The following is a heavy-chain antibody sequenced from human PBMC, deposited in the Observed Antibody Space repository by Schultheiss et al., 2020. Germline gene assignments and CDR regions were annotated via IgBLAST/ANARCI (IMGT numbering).Heavy chain of an antibody. J-gene: IGHJ6*03. CDR1: GFTFSSYG. D-gene: IGHD3-10*01. CDR3: ARDRYYGSGSYQFGDYYYYYCMDV. Sequence: GGSLRLSCAASGFTFSSYGMHWVRQAPGKGLEWVAVIWYDGSNKYYADSVKGRFTISRDNSKNTLYLQMNSLRAEDTAVYYCARDRYYGSGSYQFGDYYYYYCMDVWGKGTTVTVSS. V-gene: IGHV3-33*01. CDR2: IWYDGSNK.